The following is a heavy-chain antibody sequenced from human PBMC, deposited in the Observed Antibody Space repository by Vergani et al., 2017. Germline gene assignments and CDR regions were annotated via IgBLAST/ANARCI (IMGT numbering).Heavy chain of an antibody. Sequence: QVQLQESGPGLVKPSQTLSLTCTVSGGSISSGDYYWSWIRQPPGKGLEWIGYIYHSGSTYYNPSLKSRVTISVDRSKSQFSLKLNSVTVADTAVYYCARSRPYCTSGSCPAIWGQGTLVTVSS. CDR3: ARSRPYCTSGSCPAI. V-gene: IGHV4-30-4*01. D-gene: IGHD2-15*01. CDR2: IYHSGST. J-gene: IGHJ4*02. CDR1: GGSISSGDYY.